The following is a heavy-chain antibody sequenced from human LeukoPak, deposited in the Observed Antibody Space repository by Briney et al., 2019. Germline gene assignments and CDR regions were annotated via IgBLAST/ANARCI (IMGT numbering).Heavy chain of an antibody. CDR2: VYSTGST. J-gene: IGHJ4*02. CDR3: ARMFSGTYGGIDY. CDR1: GGSISSYY. D-gene: IGHD1-26*01. V-gene: IGHV4-4*07. Sequence: SETLSLTCTVSGGSISSYYWSWIRKPAGEGLEWIWRVYSTGSTNYNPSPQSRVTMSVDTHKNQLSLKLTSVSAADTGVYYCARMFSGTYGGIDYWGQGTLVTVSS.